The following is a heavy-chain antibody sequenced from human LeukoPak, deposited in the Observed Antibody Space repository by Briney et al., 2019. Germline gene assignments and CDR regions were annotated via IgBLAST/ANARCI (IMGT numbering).Heavy chain of an antibody. V-gene: IGHV4-38-2*02. CDR3: ATHHYRNSENCFDP. CDR2: NYNSGST. Sequence: SGTLSLTCTVSGYSISSGYKWGWRREPGGKGEEWIGSNYNSGSTYYKQTLKRRVTITVDTSKNKFSLTLSSVSAPDTAVYYCATHHYRNSENCFDPCGQGTLVTVSS. J-gene: IGHJ5*02. D-gene: IGHD4-11*01. CDR1: GYSISSGYK.